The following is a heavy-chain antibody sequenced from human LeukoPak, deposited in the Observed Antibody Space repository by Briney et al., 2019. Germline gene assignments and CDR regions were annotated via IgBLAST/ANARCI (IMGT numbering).Heavy chain of an antibody. CDR1: GGSFSSYY. Sequence: PSGTLSLTCTVSGGSFSSYYWSWIRQPPGKGLEWIGYIYYSGSTTYNPSLKSRVTISVATSQNQSSLKLRSVSAADTALYYCARGYSYGYDFDYWGQGTLVTVSS. D-gene: IGHD5-18*01. CDR3: ARGYSYGYDFDY. J-gene: IGHJ4*02. CDR2: IYYSGST. V-gene: IGHV4-59*01.